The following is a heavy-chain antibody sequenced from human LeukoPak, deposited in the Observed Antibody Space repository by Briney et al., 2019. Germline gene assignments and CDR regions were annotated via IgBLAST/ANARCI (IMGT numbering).Heavy chain of an antibody. Sequence: PSETLSLTCSVSGVSISNGAYYWTWIRQHPGKGLEWIGYIYYSGSAYYDPSLRSRVTISIDTSKIQFSLKLTSVTAADTAVYYCASYCSGGSCYSPSFDYWGQGTLVTVSS. V-gene: IGHV4-31*03. J-gene: IGHJ4*02. CDR3: ASYCSGGSCYSPSFDY. D-gene: IGHD2-15*01. CDR2: IYYSGSA. CDR1: GVSISNGAYY.